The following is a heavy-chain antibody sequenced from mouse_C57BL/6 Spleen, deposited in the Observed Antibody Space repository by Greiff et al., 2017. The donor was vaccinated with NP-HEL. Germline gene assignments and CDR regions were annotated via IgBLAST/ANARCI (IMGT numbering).Heavy chain of an antibody. V-gene: IGHV1-69*01. D-gene: IGHD2-2*01. CDR2: IDPSDSYT. CDR3: ARESRGDDGYFDV. J-gene: IGHJ1*03. Sequence: QVQLQQPGAELVMPGASVKLSCKASGYTFTSYWMHWVKQRPGQGLEWIGEIDPSDSYTNYNQKFKGKSTLTVYKSSSTAYMQLSSLTSEDSAVYYCARESRGDDGYFDVWGTGTTVTVSS. CDR1: GYTFTSYW.